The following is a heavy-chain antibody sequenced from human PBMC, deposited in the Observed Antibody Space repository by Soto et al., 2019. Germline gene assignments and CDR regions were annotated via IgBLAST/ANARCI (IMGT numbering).Heavy chain of an antibody. V-gene: IGHV3-15*01. CDR1: GFTFRSAW. CDR2: IRSKADGGRT. CDR3: TTGIAAAGSFDH. J-gene: IGHJ4*02. Sequence: EVQLVESGGGLVKPGGSLRLSCAASGFTFRSAWMNWVRQAPGKGLEWVGRIRSKADGGRTEYGAPVKGRVNISRDDSDSTLYLLMSNLKTEDKAVYYCTTGIAAAGSFDHGGQGTLVTVSS. D-gene: IGHD6-13*01.